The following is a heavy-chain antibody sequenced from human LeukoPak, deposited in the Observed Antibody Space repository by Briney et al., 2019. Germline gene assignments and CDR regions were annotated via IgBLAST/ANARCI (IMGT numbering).Heavy chain of an antibody. CDR2: IKQDGSEK. J-gene: IGHJ4*02. CDR1: GFTFSSYW. D-gene: IGHD3-3*01. V-gene: IGHV3-7*01. CDR3: ARAAVRFLEWLLHY. Sequence: GGSLRLSCAASGFTFSSYWMSWVRQAPGKGLEWVANIKQDGSEKYYVDSVKSRFTISRDNAKNSLYLQMNSLRAEDTAVYYCARAAVRFLEWLLHYWGQGTLVTVSS.